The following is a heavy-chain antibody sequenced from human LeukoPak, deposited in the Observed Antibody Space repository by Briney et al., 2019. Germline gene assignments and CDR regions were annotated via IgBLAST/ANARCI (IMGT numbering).Heavy chain of an antibody. CDR2: IIPIFGTA. CDR3: ARVLSGSYFDY. J-gene: IGHJ4*02. CDR1: GYTFTSYG. V-gene: IGHV1-69*13. Sequence: SVKVSCKASGYTFTSYGISWVRQAPGQGLEWMGGIIPIFGTANYAQKFQGRVTITADESTSTAYMELSSLRSEDTAVYYCARVLSGSYFDYWGQGTLVTVSA. D-gene: IGHD3-10*01.